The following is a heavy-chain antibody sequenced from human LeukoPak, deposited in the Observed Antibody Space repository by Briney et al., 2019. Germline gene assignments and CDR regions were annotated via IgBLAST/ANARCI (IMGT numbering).Heavy chain of an antibody. CDR1: GYTFTGYY. Sequence: GASVKVSCKASGYTFTGYYMHWVRQAPGQGLEWMGWINPNSGGTNYAQKSQGRVTMTRDTSISTAYMELSRLRSDDTAVYYCARGPLLRFLEWLLSIDYWGQGTLVTVSS. J-gene: IGHJ4*02. CDR3: ARGPLLRFLEWLLSIDY. CDR2: INPNSGGT. D-gene: IGHD3-3*01. V-gene: IGHV1-2*02.